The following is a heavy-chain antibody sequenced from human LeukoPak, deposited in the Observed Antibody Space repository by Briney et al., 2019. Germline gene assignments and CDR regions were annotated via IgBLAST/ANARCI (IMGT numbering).Heavy chain of an antibody. CDR1: GYTFTSYG. D-gene: IGHD6-13*01. CDR2: ISAYNGNT. J-gene: IGHJ5*02. V-gene: IGHV1-18*01. Sequence: ASVKVSCKASGYTFTSYGISWVRQAPGQGHEWVGWISAYNGNTNYAQKLQGRVTMTTDTSTSTAYMELRSLRSDDTAVYYRACYDPYSSSWYGFDPWGQGTLVTVSS. CDR3: ACYDPYSSSWYGFDP.